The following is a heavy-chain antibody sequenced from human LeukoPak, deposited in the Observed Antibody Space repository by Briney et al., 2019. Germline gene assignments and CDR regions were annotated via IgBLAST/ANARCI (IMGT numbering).Heavy chain of an antibody. CDR3: ARDIGQLGRAYYYYYGMDV. CDR1: GFTFSSYA. V-gene: IGHV3-30-3*01. CDR2: ISYDGSNK. J-gene: IGHJ6*02. D-gene: IGHD6-6*01. Sequence: PGGSLRLSCAASGFTFSSYAMHWVRQAPGKGLEWVAVISYDGSNKYYADSVKGRFTISRDNSKNTLYLQMNSLRAEDTAVYYCARDIGQLGRAYYYYYGMDVWGQGTTVTVSS.